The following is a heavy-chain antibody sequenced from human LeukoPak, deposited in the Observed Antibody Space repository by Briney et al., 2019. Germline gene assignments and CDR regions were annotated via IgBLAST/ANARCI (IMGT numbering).Heavy chain of an antibody. CDR1: GFTFDDYA. D-gene: IGHD3-9*01. CDR2: ISWNSGSI. CDR3: AKASLLRYFDWLPDY. V-gene: IGHV3-9*01. Sequence: PGGSLRLSCAASGFTFDDYAMHWVRQAPGKGLEWVSGISWNSGSIGYADSVKGRFTISRDNAKNSLYLQMNSLRAEDTALYYCAKASLLRYFDWLPDYWGQGTLVTASS. J-gene: IGHJ4*02.